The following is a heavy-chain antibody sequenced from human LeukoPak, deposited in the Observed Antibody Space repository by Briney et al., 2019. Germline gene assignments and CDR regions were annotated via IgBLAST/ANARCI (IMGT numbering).Heavy chain of an antibody. J-gene: IGHJ4*02. V-gene: IGHV3-21*01. CDR1: GFTFSSDS. CDR2: ISSSSSYI. CDR3: ARAAAGTNSFDY. D-gene: IGHD6-13*01. Sequence: PGGSLRLSCAASGFTFSSDSMNWVRQAPGKGLEWVSSISSSSSYIYYADSVKGRFTISRDNAKNSLYLQMNSLRAEDTAVYYCARAAAGTNSFDYWGQGTLVTVSS.